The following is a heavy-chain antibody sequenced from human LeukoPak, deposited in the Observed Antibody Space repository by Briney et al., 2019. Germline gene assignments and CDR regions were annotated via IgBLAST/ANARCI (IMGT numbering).Heavy chain of an antibody. J-gene: IGHJ4*02. CDR3: AKDVGYCSSTTCYKPFDY. CDR1: GFTFSNYA. CDR2: FSGSGGST. Sequence: GGSLRLSCAASGFTFSNYAMSWVRRAPGKGLEWVPAFSGSGGSTYYADSVKGRFTISRDNSKNTLYLQMNSLRAEDTAVYYCAKDVGYCSSTTCYKPFDYWGQGTLVTVSS. D-gene: IGHD2-2*02. V-gene: IGHV3-23*01.